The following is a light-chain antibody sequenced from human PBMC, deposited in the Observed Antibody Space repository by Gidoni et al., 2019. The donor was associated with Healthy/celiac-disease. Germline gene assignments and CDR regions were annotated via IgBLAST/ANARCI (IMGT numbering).Light chain of an antibody. CDR2: EVS. J-gene: IGLJ2*01. Sequence: QSALTQPASVSGSPGQSITISCTGTSSDVWSYNLVSWYQQHPGKAPTLMIYEVSKRPSGVSNRFSGYKSGNTASLTISGLQAEDEADYYCCSYAGSSTLVFGGGTKLTVL. V-gene: IGLV2-23*02. CDR1: SSDVWSYNL. CDR3: CSYAGSSTLV.